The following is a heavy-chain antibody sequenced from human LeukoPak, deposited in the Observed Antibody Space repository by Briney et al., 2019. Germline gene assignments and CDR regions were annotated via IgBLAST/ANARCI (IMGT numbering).Heavy chain of an antibody. CDR2: IYYSGST. CDR3: ARGEYYCDSSGGSQNAFDI. J-gene: IGHJ3*02. V-gene: IGHV4-59*01. CDR1: GGSISSYY. D-gene: IGHD3-22*01. Sequence: SETLSLTCTVSGGSISSYYWSWIRQPPGKGLEWIGYIYYSGSTNYNPSLKSRVTISVDTSKNQFSLKLSSVTAADTAVYYCARGEYYCDSSGGSQNAFDIWGQGTMVTVSS.